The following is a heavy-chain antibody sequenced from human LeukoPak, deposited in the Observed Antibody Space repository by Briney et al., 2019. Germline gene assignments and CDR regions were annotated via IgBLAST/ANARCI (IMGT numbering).Heavy chain of an antibody. CDR3: ARDHRGYYDSSGEFDY. Sequence: GGSLRLSCAASGFTFAGHAMSWVRQAPGKGLEWVSSISSSSSYIYYADSVKGRFTISRDNAKNSLYLQMNSLRAEDTAVYYCARDHRGYYDSSGEFDYWGQGTLVTVSS. CDR1: GFTFAGHA. V-gene: IGHV3-21*01. D-gene: IGHD3-22*01. CDR2: ISSSSSYI. J-gene: IGHJ4*02.